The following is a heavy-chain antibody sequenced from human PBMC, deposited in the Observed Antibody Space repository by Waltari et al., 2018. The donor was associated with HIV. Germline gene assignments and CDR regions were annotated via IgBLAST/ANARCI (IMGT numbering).Heavy chain of an antibody. J-gene: IGHJ4*02. CDR1: GFTFGSYA. V-gene: IGHV3-21*01. CDR3: ARETRDYGGHFRYFDY. CDR2: ISSSGSYI. Sequence: EGQLVESGGGLVKPGGSLRLSCAASGFTFGSYAMSWVRQAPGKGLEWVSSISSSGSYIRYADSMKGRFTISRDNAENSLFLQMHSLRVEDTAVFYCARETRDYGGHFRYFDYWGRGTLVTVSS. D-gene: IGHD4-17*01.